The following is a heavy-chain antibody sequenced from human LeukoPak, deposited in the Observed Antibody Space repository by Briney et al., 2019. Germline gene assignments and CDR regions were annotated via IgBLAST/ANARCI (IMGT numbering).Heavy chain of an antibody. J-gene: IGHJ5*02. CDR2: INHSGST. D-gene: IGHD2-2*02. CDR3: ARGGYCSSTSCYTELGFDP. Sequence: SETLSLTCAVYGGSFSGYYWSWIRQPPGKGLEWIGEINHSGSTNYNLSLKSRVTISVDTSKNQFSLKLSSVTAADTAVYYCARGGYCSSTSCYTELGFDPWGQGTLVTVSS. V-gene: IGHV4-34*01. CDR1: GGSFSGYY.